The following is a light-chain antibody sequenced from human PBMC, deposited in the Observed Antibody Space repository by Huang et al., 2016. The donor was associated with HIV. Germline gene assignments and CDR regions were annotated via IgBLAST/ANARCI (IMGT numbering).Light chain of an antibody. CDR1: QNVRSK. CDR2: DTA. J-gene: IGKJ4*01. V-gene: IGKV3D-15*01. CDR3: QQYDNWPPGLT. Sequence: EIVMTQSPATLSVSPGGGATLTCSASQNVRSKLAWYQQTPGQAPRLLIYDTATRPSGVPARLSGSGSGTEFTLTISGLQSEDFAVYYCQQYDNWPPGLTFGGGTKVEI.